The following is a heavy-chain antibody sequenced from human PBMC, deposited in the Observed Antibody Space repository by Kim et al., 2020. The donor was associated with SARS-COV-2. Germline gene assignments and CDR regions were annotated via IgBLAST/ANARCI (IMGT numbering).Heavy chain of an antibody. CDR1: GGSISSGGYY. CDR2: IYYSGST. D-gene: IGHD3-22*01. CDR3: ARELAYYDSSGSHRLIDY. Sequence: SETLSLTCTVSGGSISSGGYYWSWIRQHPGKGLEWIGNIYYSGSTYYNPSLKSRLTISVDTSKNQFSLNLSSVTAADTAVYYCARELAYYDSSGSHRLIDYWGQGTLVTVSS. V-gene: IGHV4-31*03. J-gene: IGHJ4*02.